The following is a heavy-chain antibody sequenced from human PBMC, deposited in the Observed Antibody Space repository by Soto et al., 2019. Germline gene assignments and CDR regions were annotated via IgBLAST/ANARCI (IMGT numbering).Heavy chain of an antibody. D-gene: IGHD3-16*01. J-gene: IGHJ5*02. CDR3: ARDTTYLHDYWFDP. Sequence: SETLSLTCAVSGGSISDYFWNWVRQPPGKGLEWIGHTSYGGSTNYNPSLSSRVFISIDMSKNQVSLRLSSLTGADTAVYYCARDTTYLHDYWFDPWGQGPLVTVSS. CDR2: TSYGGST. CDR1: GGSISDYF. V-gene: IGHV4-59*01.